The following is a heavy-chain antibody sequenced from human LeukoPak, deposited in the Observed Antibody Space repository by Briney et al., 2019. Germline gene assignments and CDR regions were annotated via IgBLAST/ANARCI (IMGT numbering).Heavy chain of an antibody. J-gene: IGHJ4*02. Sequence: ASVTVSCTASGYTFTNYAIHWVRQAPGQRLEWMGWSNAGNGNTKYSQEFQGRVTITRDTSASTAYMELSSLRSEDMAVYYCARGRRYFDWILDYWGQGTLVTVSS. D-gene: IGHD3-9*01. CDR3: ARGRRYFDWILDY. V-gene: IGHV1-3*02. CDR2: SNAGNGNT. CDR1: GYTFTNYA.